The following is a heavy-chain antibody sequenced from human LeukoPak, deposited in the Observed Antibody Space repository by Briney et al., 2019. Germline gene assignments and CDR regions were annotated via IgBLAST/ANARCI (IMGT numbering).Heavy chain of an antibody. J-gene: IGHJ4*02. CDR1: GGSISSGDYY. CDR3: ARYSLGYCSSTSCYTNFDY. D-gene: IGHD2-2*02. V-gene: IGHV4-30-4*01. Sequence: SETLSLTCTVSGGSISSGDYYWSWIRQPPGKGLEWIGYIHYSGSTYYNPSLKSRVTISVDTSKNQFSLKLSSVTAADTAVYYCARYSLGYCSSTSCYTNFDYWGQGTLVTVSS. CDR2: IHYSGST.